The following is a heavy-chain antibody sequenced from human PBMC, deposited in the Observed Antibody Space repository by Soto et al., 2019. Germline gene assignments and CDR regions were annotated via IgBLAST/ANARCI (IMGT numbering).Heavy chain of an antibody. CDR1: GYTFTSYG. V-gene: IGHV1-18*01. CDR3: ARDSTGYGDMDV. J-gene: IGHJ6*03. D-gene: IGHD5-12*01. Sequence: ASVKVSCKASGYTFTSYGISWVRQAPGQGLEWMGWISAYNGNTNYAQKLQGRVTMTTDISTSTAYMELRSLRSDDTAVYYCARDSTGYGDMDVWGKGTTVTVSS. CDR2: ISAYNGNT.